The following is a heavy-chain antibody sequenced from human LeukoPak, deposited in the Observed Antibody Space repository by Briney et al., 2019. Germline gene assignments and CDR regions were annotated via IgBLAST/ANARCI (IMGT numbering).Heavy chain of an antibody. CDR1: GGSVSTSH. CDR3: ANYHDYSNFQGAYYLDY. V-gene: IGHV4-59*08. Sequence: SETLSLTCTVSGGSVSTSHWTWIRQPPGKGLEWIGYISYSGGTNDNPSLKGRLSISIDTSKNQFSLKLSSVTAADTAVYYCANYHDYSNFQGAYYLDYWGQGTLVTVSS. CDR2: ISYSGGT. D-gene: IGHD4-11*01. J-gene: IGHJ4*02.